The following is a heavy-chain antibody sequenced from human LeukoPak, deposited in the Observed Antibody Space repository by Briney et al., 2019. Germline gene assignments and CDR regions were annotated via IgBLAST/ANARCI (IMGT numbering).Heavy chain of an antibody. CDR2: IYSGGST. CDR1: GFTVSSNY. D-gene: IGHD1-26*01. V-gene: IGHV3-66*01. CDR3: ARAPYSGSYYQGWWFDC. J-gene: IGHJ4*02. Sequence: GGSLRLSCAASGFTVSSNYMSWVRQAPGKGLEWVSVIYSGGSTYYADSVKGRFTISRDNSNNTLYLQMNSLRAEDTAVYYCARAPYSGSYYQGWWFDCWGQGALVTVSS.